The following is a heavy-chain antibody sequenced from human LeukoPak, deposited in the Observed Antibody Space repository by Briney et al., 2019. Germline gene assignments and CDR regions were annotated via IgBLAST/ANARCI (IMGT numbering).Heavy chain of an antibody. V-gene: IGHV4-30-4*01. CDR3: AIEERETTKRGYCSSTSCSHVDS. J-gene: IGHJ4*02. CDR2: IYYSGST. D-gene: IGHD2-2*01. Sequence: PSETLSLTCTVSGGSISSGDYYWSWIRQPPGKGLEWIGYIYYSGSTYYNPSLKSRVTISVDTSKNQFSLKLSSVTAADTAVYYCAIEERETTKRGYCSSTSCSHVDSWGQGTLVTVSS. CDR1: GGSISSGDYY.